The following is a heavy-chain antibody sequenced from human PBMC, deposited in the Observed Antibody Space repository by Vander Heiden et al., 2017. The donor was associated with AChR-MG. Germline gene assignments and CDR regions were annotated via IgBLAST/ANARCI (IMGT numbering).Heavy chain of an antibody. CDR2: IDWDDEK. V-gene: IGHV2-70*04. Sequence: QVTLKESGPALVKPTQTLTLTCTFSGFSLSTSGMRVSWIRQPPGKALEWLARIDWDDEKFYSTSLKTRLTISKDTSKNQVVLTMTNMDPVDTATYYCARALNYALDYWGQGTLVTVSS. J-gene: IGHJ4*02. CDR1: GFSLSTSGMR. D-gene: IGHD2-2*01. CDR3: ARALNYALDY.